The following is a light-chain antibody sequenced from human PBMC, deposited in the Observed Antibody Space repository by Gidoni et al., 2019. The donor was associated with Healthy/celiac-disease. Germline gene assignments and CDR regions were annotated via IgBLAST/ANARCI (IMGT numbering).Light chain of an antibody. J-gene: IGKJ1*01. Sequence: DIRLTQSPATLSLSPGERATLSCRASQSVSSYLAWYQQKPGQAPRLLIYDASNRATGIPARFSGGGSGTDFTLTISSLELEDFAVYYCQQRSNWPRTFGQGTKVEIK. CDR3: QQRSNWPRT. CDR2: DAS. V-gene: IGKV3-11*01. CDR1: QSVSSY.